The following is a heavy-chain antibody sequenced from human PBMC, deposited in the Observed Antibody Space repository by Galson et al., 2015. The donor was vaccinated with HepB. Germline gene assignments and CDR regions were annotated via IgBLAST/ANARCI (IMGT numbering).Heavy chain of an antibody. Sequence: QVQLQESGPGLVKPSQTLSLTCTVSGGSISSGGYYWSWIRQHPGKGLEWIGYIYYSGSTYYNPSLKSRVTISVDTSKNQFSLKLSSVTAADTAVYYCAREGRDSSGYSWGSGDDNWFDPWGQGTLVTVSS. D-gene: IGHD3-22*01. CDR1: GGSISSGGYY. V-gene: IGHV4-31*03. CDR2: IYYSGST. J-gene: IGHJ5*02. CDR3: AREGRDSSGYSWGSGDDNWFDP.